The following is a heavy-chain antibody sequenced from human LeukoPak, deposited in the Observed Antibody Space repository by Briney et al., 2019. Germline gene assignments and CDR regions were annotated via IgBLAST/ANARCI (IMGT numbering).Heavy chain of an antibody. D-gene: IGHD3-22*01. CDR2: ISSSGSTI. V-gene: IGHV3-48*03. Sequence: QAGGSLRLSCAASGFTFSSYEMNWVRQAPGKGLEWVSYISSSGSTIYYADSVKGRFTISRDNAKNSLYLQMNSLRAEDTAVYYCASFTSGYYSRLGDYWGQGTLVTVSS. J-gene: IGHJ4*02. CDR1: GFTFSSYE. CDR3: ASFTSGYYSRLGDY.